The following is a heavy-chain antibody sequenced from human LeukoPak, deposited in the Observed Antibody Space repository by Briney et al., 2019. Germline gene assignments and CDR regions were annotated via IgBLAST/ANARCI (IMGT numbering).Heavy chain of an antibody. CDR3: ARDLIRSGDIVVVPAAIGIQD. CDR2: INPNSGGT. CDR1: GYTFTGYY. Sequence: ASVKVSCKASGYTFTGYYMHWVRQAPGQGLEWMGWINPNSGGTNYAQKFQVRVTMTRDTSISTAYMELSRLRSDDTAVYYCARDLIRSGDIVVVPAAIGIQDWGQGTLVTVSS. V-gene: IGHV1-2*02. J-gene: IGHJ4*02. D-gene: IGHD2-2*02.